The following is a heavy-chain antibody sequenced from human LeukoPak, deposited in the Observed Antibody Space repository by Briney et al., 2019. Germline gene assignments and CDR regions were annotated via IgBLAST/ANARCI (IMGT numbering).Heavy chain of an antibody. J-gene: IGHJ4*02. CDR1: GGSFSGYY. Sequence: SETLSLTCAVYGGSFSGYYWSWIRQPPGKGLEWIGSIYYSGSTYYNPSLKSRVTISVDTSKNQFSLKLSSVTAADTAVYYCVCGGSGSYFDYWGQGTLVTVSS. CDR2: IYYSGST. CDR3: VCGGSGSYFDY. V-gene: IGHV4-34*01. D-gene: IGHD3-10*01.